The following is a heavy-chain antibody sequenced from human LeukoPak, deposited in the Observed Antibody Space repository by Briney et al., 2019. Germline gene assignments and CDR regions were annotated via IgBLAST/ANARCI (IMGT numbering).Heavy chain of an antibody. J-gene: IGHJ6*04. V-gene: IGHV4-31*03. CDR2: IYYSGST. D-gene: IGHD2-2*01. Sequence: SLTLSLTCTVSGGSISSGGYYWSWIRQHPGKGLEWIGYIYYSGSTYYNPSLKSRVTISVDTSKNQFSLKLSSVTAADTAVYYCARDYVVVPAATYYYYYGMDVWGKGTTVTVSS. CDR1: GGSISSGGYY. CDR3: ARDYVVVPAATYYYYYGMDV.